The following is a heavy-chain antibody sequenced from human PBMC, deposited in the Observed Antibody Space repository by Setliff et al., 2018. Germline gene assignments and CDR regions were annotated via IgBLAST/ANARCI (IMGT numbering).Heavy chain of an antibody. D-gene: IGHD6-6*01. CDR3: AKRGHYSSSDGLSFDF. Sequence: ASVKVSCVASGFTFSAYGMSWVRQAPGKGLEWVSSVYNGNDETKYADSVKGRFTISRARSKNTVYLQMNRLRAEDTAVYYCAKRGHYSSSDGLSFDFWGQGTQVTVSS. J-gene: IGHJ4*02. CDR2: VYNGNDET. V-gene: IGHV3-23*01. CDR1: GFTFSAYG.